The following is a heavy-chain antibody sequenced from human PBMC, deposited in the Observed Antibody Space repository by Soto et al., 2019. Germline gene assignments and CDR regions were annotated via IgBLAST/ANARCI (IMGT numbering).Heavy chain of an antibody. J-gene: IGHJ4*02. CDR1: GDSVSSNSAG. Sequence: SQTLSLTCAITGDSVSSNSAGWSWVRQSPSRGLEWLGRTYYRSKWYYEYAVSVRGRITINPDASKNHFSLQLNSVTPDDTAVYYCARGVAGTGFDLWGQGTLVTVSS. V-gene: IGHV6-1*01. CDR2: TYYRSKWYY. CDR3: ARGVAGTGFDL. D-gene: IGHD6-19*01.